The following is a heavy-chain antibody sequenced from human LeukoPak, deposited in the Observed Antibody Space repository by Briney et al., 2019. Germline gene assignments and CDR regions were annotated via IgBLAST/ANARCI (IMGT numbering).Heavy chain of an antibody. D-gene: IGHD3-22*01. CDR2: ISGSGDNT. CDR3: AKGGYYDSSGSFYFNY. CDR1: GFTFSSYA. J-gene: IGHJ4*02. Sequence: GGSLRLSCAASGFTFSSYAMSWVRQAPGKGLEWVSGISGSGDNTYYADSVKGRFTISRDNSKNTLYVQVNSLGTEDTAAYYCAKGGYYDSSGSFYFNYWGQGTLVTVSS. V-gene: IGHV3-23*01.